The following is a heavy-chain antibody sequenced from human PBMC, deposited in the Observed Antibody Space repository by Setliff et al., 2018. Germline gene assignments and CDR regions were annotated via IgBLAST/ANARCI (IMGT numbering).Heavy chain of an antibody. D-gene: IGHD4-4*01. V-gene: IGHV3-13*01. CDR3: ARGFRSRGTVSSFDY. J-gene: IGHJ4*02. Sequence: GASVQVSCAASGFTFSTYDMLWFRQATGKGLEWVSGTGTTGDTYYPGSVRGRFTISRDNAKNSLYLQINSLRAGDTAVYYCARGFRSRGTVSSFDYWGQGTLVTVSS. CDR2: TGTTGDT. CDR1: GFTFSTYD.